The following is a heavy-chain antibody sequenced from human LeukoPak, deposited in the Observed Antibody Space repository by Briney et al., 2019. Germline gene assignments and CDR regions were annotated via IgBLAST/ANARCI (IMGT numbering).Heavy chain of an antibody. Sequence: ASVKVSCKASGYTFTGYYMHWVRQAPGQGLEWMGWISAYNGNTNYAQKLQGRVTMTTDTSTSTAYMELRSLRSDDTAVYYCARDRRGSRYYYDSSVALHDYWGQGTLVTVSS. J-gene: IGHJ4*02. CDR2: ISAYNGNT. CDR3: ARDRRGSRYYYDSSVALHDY. CDR1: GYTFTGYY. V-gene: IGHV1-18*04. D-gene: IGHD3-22*01.